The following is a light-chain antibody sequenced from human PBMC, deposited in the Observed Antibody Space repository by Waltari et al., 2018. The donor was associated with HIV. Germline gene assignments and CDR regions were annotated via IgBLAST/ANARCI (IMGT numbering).Light chain of an antibody. Sequence: QAALTQPPSLSGAPAQRLAISCSGTTSTIRPNFYVHWYQLVAGAVPKLVLYGANKRPTGVSDRFSGSRSDTSASLAITGLRADDEATYYCQSFDRTLSSYVFGTGTTVSVL. J-gene: IGLJ1*01. CDR2: GAN. CDR1: TSTIRPNFY. CDR3: QSFDRTLSSYV. V-gene: IGLV1-40*01.